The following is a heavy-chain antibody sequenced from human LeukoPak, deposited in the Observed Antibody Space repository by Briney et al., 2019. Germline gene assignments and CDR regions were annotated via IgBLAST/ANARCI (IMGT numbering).Heavy chain of an antibody. CDR1: GGSFSGYY. V-gene: IGHV4-34*01. Sequence: KPSETLSLTCAVYGGSFSGYYWSWIRQPPGKGLEWIGEINHSGSTNYNPSLKSRVTISVDTSKNQFSLKLSSVTAADTAVYYCARGSSKRRAAAGLYYYYYYMDVWGKETTVTVSS. D-gene: IGHD6-13*01. J-gene: IGHJ6*03. CDR3: ARGSSKRRAAAGLYYYYYYMDV. CDR2: INHSGST.